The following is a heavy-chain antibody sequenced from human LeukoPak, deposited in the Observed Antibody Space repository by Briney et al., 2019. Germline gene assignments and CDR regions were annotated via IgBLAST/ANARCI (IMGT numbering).Heavy chain of an antibody. CDR3: VRDNAYTFDY. D-gene: IGHD5-24*01. Sequence: GGSLRLSCAVSGFKFNSYWMNWVRQAPGKGLVWVAHINTHGNTANYADSVKGRFTISRDNAKSTLYLQMNSLRAEDTALYYCVRDNAYTFDYWGHGTLVTVSS. J-gene: IGHJ4*01. V-gene: IGHV3-74*01. CDR2: INTHGNTA. CDR1: GFKFNSYW.